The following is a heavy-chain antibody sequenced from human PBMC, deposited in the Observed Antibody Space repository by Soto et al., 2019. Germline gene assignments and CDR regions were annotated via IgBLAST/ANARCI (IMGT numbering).Heavy chain of an antibody. CDR2: INHSGST. CDR1: DGSFSGYS. CDR3: ARDNITGLFDY. V-gene: IGHV4-34*01. D-gene: IGHD3-10*01. Sequence: QVQLQQWGAGLLKPSETLSLTCAVYDGSFSGYSWTWIRQPPGTGLEWIGEINHSGSTNYNPSLKSGVTISVDTSKNQFSLKLTSVTAAVTAVYYCARDNITGLFDYWGQGTLVTVSS. J-gene: IGHJ4*02.